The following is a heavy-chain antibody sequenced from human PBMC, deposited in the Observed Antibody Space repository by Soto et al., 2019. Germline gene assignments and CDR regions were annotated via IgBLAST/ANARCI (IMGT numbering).Heavy chain of an antibody. CDR3: ARDLGSGSYYFNSYYSYGMDV. CDR2: IKQDGSEK. CDR1: GFTFSSYW. D-gene: IGHD3-10*01. J-gene: IGHJ6*02. Sequence: EVQLVESGGGLVQPGGSLRLSCAASGFTFSSYWMSWVRQAPGKGLEWVANIKQDGSEKYYVDSVKGRFTISRDNAKNSLYLKMNSLRAEDTAVYYCARDLGSGSYYFNSYYSYGMDVWGQGTTVTVSS. V-gene: IGHV3-7*01.